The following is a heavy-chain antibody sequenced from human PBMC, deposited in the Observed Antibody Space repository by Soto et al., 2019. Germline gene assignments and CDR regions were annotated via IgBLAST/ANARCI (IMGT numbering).Heavy chain of an antibody. CDR3: ARDGHRITVFGHGDY. CDR1: GFTFSTYV. Sequence: QVQLVESGGGVVQPGRSLRLSCAASGFTFSTYVMHWVRQAPGKGLEWVAVISYDGSNEYYVDSVKGRFTISRDNSKNKLYLQMNSLRTEDTAVYYCARDGHRITVFGHGDYWGQGTLVTVSS. V-gene: IGHV3-30-3*01. D-gene: IGHD3-3*01. J-gene: IGHJ4*02. CDR2: ISYDGSNE.